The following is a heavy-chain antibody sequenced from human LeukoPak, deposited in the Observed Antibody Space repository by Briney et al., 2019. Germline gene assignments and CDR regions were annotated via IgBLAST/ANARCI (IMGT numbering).Heavy chain of an antibody. D-gene: IGHD2-15*01. CDR1: GFTFSSYS. J-gene: IGHJ6*03. CDR2: IWYDGSNE. V-gene: IGHV3-33*01. CDR3: ARDYCSGGSCYSFSYYYYMDV. Sequence: GRSLRLSCAASGFTFSSYSMHWVRQAPGKGLEWVTVIWYDGSNEYYADSVRGRFTISRDNSKNTLYLQMNRLSPEDTAVYYCARDYCSGGSCYSFSYYYYMDVWGKGTTVTVSS.